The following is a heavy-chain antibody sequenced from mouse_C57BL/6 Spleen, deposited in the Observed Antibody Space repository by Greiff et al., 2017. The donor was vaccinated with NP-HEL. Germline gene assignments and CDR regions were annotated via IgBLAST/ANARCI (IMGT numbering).Heavy chain of an antibody. V-gene: IGHV5-17*01. CDR1: GFTFSDYG. Sequence: DVKLVESGGGLVKPGGSLKLSCAASGFTFSDYGMHWVRQAPEKGLEWVAYISSGSSTIYYADTVKGRFTISRDNAKNTLFLQMTSLRSEDTAMYYCARQALRLPSMDYWGQGTSVTVSS. CDR3: ARQALRLPSMDY. CDR2: ISSGSSTI. D-gene: IGHD3-2*02. J-gene: IGHJ4*01.